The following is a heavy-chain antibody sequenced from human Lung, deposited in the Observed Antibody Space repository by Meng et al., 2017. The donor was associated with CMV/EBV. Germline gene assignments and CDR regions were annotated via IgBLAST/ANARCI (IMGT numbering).Heavy chain of an antibody. D-gene: IGHD1-26*01. V-gene: IGHV3-30*02. CDR3: AKEGKSVYSGSSYAS. CDR1: GFAFSSYG. J-gene: IGHJ4*02. Sequence: GESLKISCAASGFAFSSYGMHWVRQAPGKGLEWVVFIRFDGSEKYYADSVKGRFTISRDNSKNTVYLQMESLRAEDAAVYYCAKEGKSVYSGSSYASWGQGXLVTFSS. CDR2: IRFDGSEK.